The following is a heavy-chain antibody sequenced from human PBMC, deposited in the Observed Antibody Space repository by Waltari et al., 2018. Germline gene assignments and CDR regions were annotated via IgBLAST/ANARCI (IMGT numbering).Heavy chain of an antibody. V-gene: IGHV3-30*02. CDR3: AKYDYGDYRSSAFDI. J-gene: IGHJ3*02. CDR2: LRFDGSGI. CDR1: GFTFRNYG. Sequence: VKLVESGGGVIHPGESARLSCEGSGFTFRNYGMHWVRQGAGKGVGWGAFLRFDGSGIHYADSVKGRFNVSRDNSRNTLYLQMDSLRPEDTAVYYCAKYDYGDYRSSAFDIWGQGTVITVSS. D-gene: IGHD4-17*01.